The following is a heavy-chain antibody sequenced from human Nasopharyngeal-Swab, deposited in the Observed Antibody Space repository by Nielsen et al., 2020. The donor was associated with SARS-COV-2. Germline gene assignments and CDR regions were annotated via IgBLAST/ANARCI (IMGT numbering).Heavy chain of an antibody. D-gene: IGHD3-3*01. J-gene: IGHJ4*02. CDR1: GSTFTTYY. Sequence: ASVKVSCEASGSTFTTYYMHWVRQAPGQGLEWVGSINPSGSSTAYAQKFQDRVTMTRDTSTSTVYMEVSSLRSDDTAVYYCARGHLFYGAIIQFDLWGQGTLVTVSS. V-gene: IGHV1-46*01. CDR3: ARGHLFYGAIIQFDL. CDR2: INPSGSST.